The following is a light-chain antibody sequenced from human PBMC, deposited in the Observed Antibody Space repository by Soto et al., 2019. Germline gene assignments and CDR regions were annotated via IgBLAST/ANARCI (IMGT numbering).Light chain of an antibody. CDR3: CSYAGSSTYV. CDR2: EGS. V-gene: IGLV2-23*01. CDR1: SSDVVSYNL. Sequence: QSALTQPASVSGYPVQSITISCTGTSSDVVSYNLVAWYQQHPGKAPKLMIYEGSKRPSGVSNRFSGSKSGNTASLTISGLQAEAEADYCCCSYAGSSTYVFGTGTKLTVL. J-gene: IGLJ1*01.